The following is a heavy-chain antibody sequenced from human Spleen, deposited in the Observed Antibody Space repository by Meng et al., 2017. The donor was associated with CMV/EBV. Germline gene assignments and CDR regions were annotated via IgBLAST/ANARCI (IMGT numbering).Heavy chain of an antibody. CDR1: GGSISSSSYY. CDR2: INHSGST. Sequence: SETLSLTCTVSGGSISSSSYYWGWIRQPPGKGLEWIGEINHSGSTNYNPSLKSRVTISVDTSKNQFSLKLSSVTAADTAVYYCARVRREKIRYCSSTSCYTTWFDPWGQGTLVTVSS. CDR3: ARVRREKIRYCSSTSCYTTWFDP. V-gene: IGHV4-39*07. D-gene: IGHD2-2*02. J-gene: IGHJ5*02.